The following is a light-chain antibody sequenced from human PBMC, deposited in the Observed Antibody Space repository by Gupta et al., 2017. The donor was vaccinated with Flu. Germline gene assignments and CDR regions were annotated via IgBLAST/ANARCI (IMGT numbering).Light chain of an antibody. CDR2: AAS. Sequence: ETGSLSCRASQSVSSSYLAWYQQKPGQAPRLLICAASNRATGIPDRCSGSGSGTDFTLTISILEPEDFAVYYCQQCGSSPVTFGPGTKVDIK. V-gene: IGKV3-20*01. CDR3: QQCGSSPVT. J-gene: IGKJ3*01. CDR1: QSVSSSY.